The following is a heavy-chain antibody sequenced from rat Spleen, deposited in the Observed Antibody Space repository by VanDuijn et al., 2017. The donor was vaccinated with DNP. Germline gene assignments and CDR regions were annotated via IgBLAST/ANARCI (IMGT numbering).Heavy chain of an antibody. V-gene: IGHV5-25*01. J-gene: IGHJ4*01. CDR1: GFTFSDYY. CDR2: ISPSGGIT. Sequence: EVQLVESGGGLVQPGRSLKLSCAASGFTFSDYYMAWVRQVPTKGLEWVASISPSGGITNYRDSVKGRFTISRENAENTVSLQMNSLRSEDAATYYCSKSRGGYAMDAWGQGTSVTVSS. CDR3: SKSRGGYAMDA. D-gene: IGHD4-3*01.